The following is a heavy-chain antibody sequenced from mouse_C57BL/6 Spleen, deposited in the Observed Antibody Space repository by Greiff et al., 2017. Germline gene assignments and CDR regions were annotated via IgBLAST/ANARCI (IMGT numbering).Heavy chain of an antibody. V-gene: IGHV1-52*01. Sequence: QVQLQPPGAELVRPGSSVKLSCKASGYTFTSSWMPWVKQRPIQGLEWIGNIDPSDSETHYNQKFKDKATLAVDNSSSTAYMQLSSLTSEDSAVYYCARLGYSNYDYWGQGTTLTVSS. CDR3: ARLGYSNYDY. J-gene: IGHJ2*01. CDR2: IDPSDSET. D-gene: IGHD2-5*01. CDR1: GYTFTSSW.